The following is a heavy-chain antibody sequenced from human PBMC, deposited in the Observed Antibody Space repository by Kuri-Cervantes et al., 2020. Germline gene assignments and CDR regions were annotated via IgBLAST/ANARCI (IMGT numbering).Heavy chain of an antibody. V-gene: IGHV3-7*03. Sequence: LSLTCAASGFTFSSYWMSWVRQAPGKGLEWVANIKQDGSEKYYVDSVKGRFTISRDNAKNSLYLQMNSLRAEDTAVYYCARVGHCSSTSCLSYYYYGMDVWGQGTTVTVSS. J-gene: IGHJ6*02. D-gene: IGHD2-2*01. CDR1: GFTFSSYW. CDR3: ARVGHCSSTSCLSYYYYGMDV. CDR2: IKQDGSEK.